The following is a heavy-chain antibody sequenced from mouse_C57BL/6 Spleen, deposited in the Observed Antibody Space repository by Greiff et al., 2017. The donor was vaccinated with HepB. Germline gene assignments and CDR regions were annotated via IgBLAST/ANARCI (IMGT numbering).Heavy chain of an antibody. CDR2: ISSGSSTI. J-gene: IGHJ2*01. CDR3: ARGAAVVAKHFDY. CDR1: GFTFSDYG. Sequence: EVQLQESGGGLVKPGGSLKLSCAASGFTFSDYGMHWVRQAPEKGLEWVAYISSGSSTIYYADTVKGRFTISRDNAKNTLCLQMTSLRSEDTAMYYGARGAAVVAKHFDYWGQGTTLTVSS. V-gene: IGHV5-17*01. D-gene: IGHD1-1*01.